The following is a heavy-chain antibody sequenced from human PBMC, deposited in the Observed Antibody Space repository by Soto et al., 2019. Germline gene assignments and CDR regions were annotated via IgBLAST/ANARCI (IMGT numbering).Heavy chain of an antibody. CDR2: IYYSGST. Sequence: QVQLQESGPGLVKPSQTLSLTCTVSGGSISSGGYYWSWIRQHPGKGLEWIGYIYYSGSTYYNQSLKSRVTISVDTSKNQFSLKLSSVTAADTAVYYCASSYDYGDYGREVDYWGQGTLVTVSS. CDR3: ASSYDYGDYGREVDY. J-gene: IGHJ4*02. D-gene: IGHD4-17*01. CDR1: GGSISSGGYY. V-gene: IGHV4-31*03.